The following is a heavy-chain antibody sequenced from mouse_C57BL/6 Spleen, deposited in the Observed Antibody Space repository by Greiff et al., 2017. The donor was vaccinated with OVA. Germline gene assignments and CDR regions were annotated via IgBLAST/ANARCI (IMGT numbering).Heavy chain of an antibody. CDR2: IYPGDGDT. V-gene: IGHV1-82*01. CDR3: ASLYGYDEYYAMDY. Sequence: VQRVESGPELVKPGASVKISCKASGYASSSSWMNWVKQRPGKGLEWIGRIYPGDGDTNYNGKFKGKATLTADKSSSTAYMQLSSLTSEDSAVYFCASLYGYDEYYAMDYWGQGTSVTVSS. D-gene: IGHD2-2*01. CDR1: GYASSSSW. J-gene: IGHJ4*01.